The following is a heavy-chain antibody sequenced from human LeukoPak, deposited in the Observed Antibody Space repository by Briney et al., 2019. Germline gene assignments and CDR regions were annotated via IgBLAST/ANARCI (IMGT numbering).Heavy chain of an antibody. CDR2: IYHSGST. CDR1: GYSISSNYY. CDR3: ARVMNARVMMARIF. V-gene: IGHV4-38-2*02. J-gene: IGHJ4*02. Sequence: SETLSLTCTVSGYSISSNYYWGWIRQPPKKGLEWIGSIYHSGSTYYNPSLKSRVTISLDTSKNQLSLKLSSVTAADTAVYYCARVMNARVMMARIFWGQGTLVTVSS. D-gene: IGHD5-24*01.